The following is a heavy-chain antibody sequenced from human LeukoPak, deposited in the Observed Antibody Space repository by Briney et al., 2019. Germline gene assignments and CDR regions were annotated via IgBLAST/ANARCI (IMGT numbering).Heavy chain of an antibody. Sequence: GGSLRLSCAASGFTFSSYGMHWVRQAPGKGREWGAVISYDGSNKYYADSVKGRFTISRDNSKNTLYLQMNSLRAEDTAVYYCAKDLMVGAIDWFDPWGQGTLVTVSS. CDR2: ISYDGSNK. CDR1: GFTFSSYG. J-gene: IGHJ5*02. V-gene: IGHV3-30*18. D-gene: IGHD1-26*01. CDR3: AKDLMVGAIDWFDP.